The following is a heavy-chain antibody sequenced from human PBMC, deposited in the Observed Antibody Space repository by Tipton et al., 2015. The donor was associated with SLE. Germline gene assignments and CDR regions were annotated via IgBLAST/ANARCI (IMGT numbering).Heavy chain of an antibody. D-gene: IGHD7-27*01. J-gene: IGHJ5*02. CDR2: IWYDGSNK. CDR1: GFTFSSYG. V-gene: IGHV3-33*06. Sequence: SLKLSCAASGFTFSSYGMHWVRQAPGKGLEGVAVIWYDGSNKYYADSVKGRFTISRDNSKNTLYLQMNSLRAEDTAVYYCAKGGELGSPTGVDPWGQGTLVTVSS. CDR3: AKGGELGSPTGVDP.